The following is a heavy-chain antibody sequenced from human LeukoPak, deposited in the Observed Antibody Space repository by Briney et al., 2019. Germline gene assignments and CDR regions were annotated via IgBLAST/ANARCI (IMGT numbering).Heavy chain of an antibody. Sequence: GGSLRLSCAASGFTFSSYGMHWVRQAPGKGLEWVAFIRYDGSNKYYADSVKGRFTISRDNSKNTLYLQMNSLRAEDTAVYYCARIFTGPNPMDQILGYCSSTSCYVDYRGQGTLVTVSS. D-gene: IGHD2-2*01. CDR3: ARIFTGPNPMDQILGYCSSTSCYVDY. CDR2: IRYDGSNK. V-gene: IGHV3-30*02. J-gene: IGHJ4*02. CDR1: GFTFSSYG.